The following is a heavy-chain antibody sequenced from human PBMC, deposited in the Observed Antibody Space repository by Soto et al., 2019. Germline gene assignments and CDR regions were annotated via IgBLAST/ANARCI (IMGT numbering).Heavy chain of an antibody. CDR1: GGSISSHY. CDR2: IDYSGNT. Sequence: ASETLSLTCTVSGGSISSHYWSWIRQPPGKGLEWIGYIDYSGNTIYNPSLKSRVTISVDTSKNEFSLRLSSVTAADTAVYYCARDTNHSAGRGYFYGMDVWGLGTTVTVSS. D-gene: IGHD6-13*01. V-gene: IGHV4-59*11. CDR3: ARDTNHSAGRGYFYGMDV. J-gene: IGHJ6*02.